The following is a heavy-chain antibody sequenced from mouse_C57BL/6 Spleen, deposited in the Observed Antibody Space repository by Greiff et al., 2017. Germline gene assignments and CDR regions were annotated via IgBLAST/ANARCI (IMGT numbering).Heavy chain of an antibody. J-gene: IGHJ4*01. CDR3: ARDYSNPYAMDY. Sequence: QVQLKQPGAELVKPGASVKLSCKASGYTFTSYWMHWVKQRPGQGLEWIGMIHPNSGSTNYNEKFKSKATLTVDKSSSTAYMQLSSLTSEDSAVYYCARDYSNPYAMDYWGQGTSVTGAS. CDR2: IHPNSGST. D-gene: IGHD2-5*01. V-gene: IGHV1-64*01. CDR1: GYTFTSYW.